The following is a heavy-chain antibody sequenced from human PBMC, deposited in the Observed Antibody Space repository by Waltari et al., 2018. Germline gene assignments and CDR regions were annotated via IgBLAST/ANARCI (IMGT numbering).Heavy chain of an antibody. CDR3: AVQRKGYCSGGSCYPVMDV. CDR1: GGPFSSYA. CDR2: IIPIFVTA. V-gene: IGHV1-69*05. J-gene: IGHJ6*02. Sequence: QVQLVQSGAEVKKPGSSVKVSCRASGGPFSSYAISWVRQAPGQGLEWMGGIIPIFVTANYAQKFQGRFTITTDESTSTAYMELSSLRSEDTAVYYCAVQRKGYCSGGSCYPVMDVWGQGTTVTVSS. D-gene: IGHD2-15*01.